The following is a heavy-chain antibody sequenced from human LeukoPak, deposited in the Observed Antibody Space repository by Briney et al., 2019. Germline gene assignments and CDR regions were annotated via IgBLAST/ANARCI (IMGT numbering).Heavy chain of an antibody. D-gene: IGHD3-10*01. CDR3: ARLDETYYYGSGTVNWFGP. J-gene: IGHJ5*02. CDR1: GGSISSSSYY. V-gene: IGHV4-39*01. Sequence: SETLSLTCTVSGGSISSSSYYWGWIRQPPGKGLEWIGSIYYSGSTYYNPSLKSRVTISVDTSKNQFSLKLSSVTAADTAVYYCARLDETYYYGSGTVNWFGPWGQGTLVTVSS. CDR2: IYYSGST.